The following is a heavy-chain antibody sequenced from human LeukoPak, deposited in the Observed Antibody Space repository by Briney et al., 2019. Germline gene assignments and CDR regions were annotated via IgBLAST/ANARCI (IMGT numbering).Heavy chain of an antibody. J-gene: IGHJ4*02. Sequence: PGGSLRLSCAASGFTFSSYAMSWVRQAPGKGLEWVSAISGSGGSTYHADSVKGRFTIARDNSKNTLYLQMTSLRAEDTAVYYCAKKAGYSNPFDYWGQGTLVTVSS. CDR1: GFTFSSYA. D-gene: IGHD5-18*01. CDR3: AKKAGYSNPFDY. V-gene: IGHV3-23*01. CDR2: ISGSGGST.